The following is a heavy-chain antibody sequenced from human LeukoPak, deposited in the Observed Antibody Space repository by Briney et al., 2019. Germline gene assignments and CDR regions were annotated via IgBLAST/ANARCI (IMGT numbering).Heavy chain of an antibody. CDR3: ARDLGAGARSWPIMIGEYYYYGMDV. CDR2: ISSSSSTI. Sequence: PGGSLRLSCAASGFTFSDYYMSWIRQAPGKGLEWVSYISSSSSTIYYADSVKGRFTISRDNAKNSLYLQMNSLRAEDTAVYYCARDLGAGARSWPIMIGEYYYYGMDVWGQGTTVTVSS. CDR1: GFTFSDYY. V-gene: IGHV3-11*04. J-gene: IGHJ6*02. D-gene: IGHD6-13*01.